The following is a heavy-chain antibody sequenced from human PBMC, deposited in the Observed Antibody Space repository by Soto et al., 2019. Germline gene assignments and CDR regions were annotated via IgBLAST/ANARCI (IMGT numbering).Heavy chain of an antibody. V-gene: IGHV3-23*01. CDR3: AKGRGRFKYGVQKTFDS. Sequence: AGSLRLSCVASGFIFDTYAMSWVRQAPGKGLEWVSAISGSGGTTYYADSVKGRLTISRDNSKNIPYLQLNSLRVEDTAVYYCAKGRGRFKYGVQKTFDSWGQGTLVTVSS. CDR1: GFIFDTYA. CDR2: ISGSGGTT. D-gene: IGHD2-8*01. J-gene: IGHJ4*02.